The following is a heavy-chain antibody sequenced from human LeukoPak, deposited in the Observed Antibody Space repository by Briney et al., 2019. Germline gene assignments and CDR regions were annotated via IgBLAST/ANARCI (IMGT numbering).Heavy chain of an antibody. V-gene: IGHV4-4*07. CDR1: GGSISSYY. J-gene: IGHJ5*02. CDR2: ISTSGST. Sequence: SETLSLTCTVSGGSISSYYWSWIRQPAGKGLESIGLISTSGSTNYNPSLKSRVTMSVDTSKNQFSLKLSSVTAADTAVYYCAREGYSSSWYPKSNWFDPWGQGTLVTVSS. D-gene: IGHD6-13*01. CDR3: AREGYSSSWYPKSNWFDP.